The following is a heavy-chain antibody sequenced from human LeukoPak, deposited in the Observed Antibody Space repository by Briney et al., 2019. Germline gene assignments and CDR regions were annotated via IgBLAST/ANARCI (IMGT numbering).Heavy chain of an antibody. V-gene: IGHV1-69*05. CDR2: IIPIFGTA. Sequence: SVKVSCKASGRTFSSYAISWVRQAPGQGLEWMGRIIPIFGTANYAQKFQGRVTITTDESTSTAYMELSSLRPEDTAVYYGAGVDQGYYDSRGYHYWGQGTLVTVSS. CDR3: AGVDQGYYDSRGYHY. J-gene: IGHJ4*02. CDR1: GRTFSSYA. D-gene: IGHD3-22*01.